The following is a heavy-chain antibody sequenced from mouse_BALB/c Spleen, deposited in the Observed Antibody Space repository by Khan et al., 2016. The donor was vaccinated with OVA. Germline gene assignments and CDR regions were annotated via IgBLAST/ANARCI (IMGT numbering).Heavy chain of an antibody. CDR1: GYTFTNYG. J-gene: IGHJ1*01. CDR3: ARGASYLYFDV. V-gene: IGHV9-1*02. CDR2: INTYTGEP. Sequence: QVQLKQSGPELKKPGETVKISCKASGYTFTNYGMNWVKQAPGKGLKWMGWINTYTGEPTYTDDFKGRFAFSLETSASTAYLQINNLKNEDMATYFCARGASYLYFDVWGAGTTVTVSS.